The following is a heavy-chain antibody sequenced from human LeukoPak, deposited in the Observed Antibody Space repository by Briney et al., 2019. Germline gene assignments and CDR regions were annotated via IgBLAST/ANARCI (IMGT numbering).Heavy chain of an antibody. D-gene: IGHD2-15*01. CDR1: GFTFTSYA. CDR3: AKSAIVVVVAATPIDY. V-gene: IGHV3-30*18. CDR2: ISYDGSNK. Sequence: GGSLRLSCAASGFTFTSYAMHWVRQAPGKGLEWVAVISYDGSNKYYADSVKGRFTISRDNSKNTLYLQMNSLRAEDTAVYYCAKSAIVVVVAATPIDYWGQGTLVTVSS. J-gene: IGHJ4*02.